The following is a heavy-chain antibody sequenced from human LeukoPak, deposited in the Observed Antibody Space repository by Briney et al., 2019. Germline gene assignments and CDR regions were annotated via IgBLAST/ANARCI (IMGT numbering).Heavy chain of an antibody. D-gene: IGHD2-15*01. V-gene: IGHV4-39*02. CDR1: GGSISSSSYY. CDR2: IYYSGST. J-gene: IGHJ4*02. CDR3: ARLVYGGGSCPAEFDY. Sequence: PSETLSLTCTVSGGSISSSSYYWGWIRQPPGKGLEWIGSIYYSGSTYYNPSLNSRVTMFIDMSKNHFSLKMSSVTATDTAVYYCARLVYGGGSCPAEFDYWGQGTLVTVSS.